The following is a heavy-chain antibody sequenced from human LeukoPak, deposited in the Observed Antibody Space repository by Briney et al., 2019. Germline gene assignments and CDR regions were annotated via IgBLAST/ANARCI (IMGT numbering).Heavy chain of an antibody. Sequence: GGSLRPSCAASGFTYSIYATNGVRQAPGKGLEWGSGISGSGGSTYYADSVKGRFTISRDNSKNTLSLQMNSLRAEDTAVYYCAKGLKTTVGPYMGYHYYMDVWGKGTTVTVSS. V-gene: IGHV3-23*01. J-gene: IGHJ6*03. CDR1: GFTYSIYA. CDR3: AKGLKTTVGPYMGYHYYMDV. D-gene: IGHD1-1*01. CDR2: ISGSGGST.